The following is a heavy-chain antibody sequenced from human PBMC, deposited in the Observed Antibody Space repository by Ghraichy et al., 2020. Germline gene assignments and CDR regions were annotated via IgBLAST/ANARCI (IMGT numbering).Heavy chain of an antibody. CDR3: ARVGYSYGNYYFDY. V-gene: IGHV3-53*01. J-gene: IGHJ4*02. D-gene: IGHD5-18*01. CDR2: IYSGGST. Sequence: GGSLRLSCAASGFTVSSNYMSWVRQAPGKGLEWVSVIYSGGSTYYADSVKGRFTISRDNSKNTLYLQMNSLRAEDTAVYYCARVGYSYGNYYFDYWGQGTLLTVSS. CDR1: GFTVSSNY.